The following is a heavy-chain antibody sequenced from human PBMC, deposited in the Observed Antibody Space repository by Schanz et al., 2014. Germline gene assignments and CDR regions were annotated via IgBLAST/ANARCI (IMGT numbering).Heavy chain of an antibody. CDR3: ARGEANWGQY. J-gene: IGHJ4*02. CDR1: GGTFNSYT. D-gene: IGHD7-27*01. V-gene: IGHV7-4-1*02. CDR2: INTNTGNP. Sequence: QVQLVQSGAEVKKPGSSMKVSCKASGGTFNSYTINWVRQAPGQGLEWMGWINTNTGNPTYAQGFTGRFVFSLDTSVSTAYLQISFLKADDTAVFFCARGEANWGQYWGQGTLVTVSS.